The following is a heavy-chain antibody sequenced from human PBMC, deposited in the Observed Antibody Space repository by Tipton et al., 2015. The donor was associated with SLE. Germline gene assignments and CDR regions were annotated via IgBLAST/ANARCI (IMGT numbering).Heavy chain of an antibody. Sequence: TLSLTCTVSGGSISSGSYYWSWIRQPPGKGLEWIGYIYYSGSTNYNPSLKSRVTISVDTSKNQFSLKLSSVTAADTAVYYCASSKRGPGYGGYFDYWGQGTLVTVSS. J-gene: IGHJ4*02. CDR2: IYYSGST. V-gene: IGHV4-61*01. CDR1: GGSISSGSYY. CDR3: ASSKRGPGYGGYFDY. D-gene: IGHD5-12*01.